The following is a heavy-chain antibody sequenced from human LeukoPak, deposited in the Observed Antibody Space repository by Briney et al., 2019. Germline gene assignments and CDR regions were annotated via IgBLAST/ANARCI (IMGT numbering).Heavy chain of an antibody. Sequence: GASVKVSCKASGGTFSSYAISWVRQAPGQGLEWMGGIIPIFGTANYAQKFQGRVTITADESTSTAYMELSSLRSEDTAVYYCAGQVQLERRFDYWGQGTLVTVPS. CDR2: IIPIFGTA. CDR1: GGTFSSYA. V-gene: IGHV1-69*13. CDR3: AGQVQLERRFDY. D-gene: IGHD1-1*01. J-gene: IGHJ4*02.